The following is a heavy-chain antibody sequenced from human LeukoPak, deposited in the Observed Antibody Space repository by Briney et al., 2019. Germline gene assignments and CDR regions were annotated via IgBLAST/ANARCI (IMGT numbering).Heavy chain of an antibody. CDR3: ASGVIAAAGRDYYYYMDV. J-gene: IGHJ6*03. CDR1: GGSISSYY. CDR2: IYTSGST. V-gene: IGHV4-4*07. Sequence: PSETLSLTCTVSGGSISSYYWSWIWQPAGKGLEWIGRIYTSGSTNYNPSLKSRVTISVDTSKNQFSLKLSSVTAADTAVYYCASGVIAAAGRDYYYYMDVWGKGTTVTISS. D-gene: IGHD6-13*01.